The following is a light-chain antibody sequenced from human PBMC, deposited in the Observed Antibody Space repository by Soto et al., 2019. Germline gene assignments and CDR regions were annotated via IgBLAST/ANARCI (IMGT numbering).Light chain of an antibody. V-gene: IGLV2-8*01. CDR2: EVN. J-gene: IGLJ3*02. CDR1: SSDVGGNDY. Sequence: QSALTQPPSASGSPGQSVTISCTGASSDVGGNDYVSWYQHHPGKVPKLMIFEVNKRPSGVPHRFSGSKSGNTASLTVSGLPAEDEADYYCCSYGFAGSDYLVFGGVTKLTVL. CDR3: CSYGFAGSDYLV.